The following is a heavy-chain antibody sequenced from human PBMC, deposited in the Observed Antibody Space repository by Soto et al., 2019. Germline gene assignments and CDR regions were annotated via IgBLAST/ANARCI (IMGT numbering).Heavy chain of an antibody. CDR3: ARGFEVPAAIAESGFDP. Sequence: QVQLVQSGAEVKKPGASVKVSCKASGYTFTGYYMHWVRQAPGQGLEWMGWINPNSGGTNYAQKFQGRVTMTRDTSISTAYMELSRLRYDGTAVYYCARGFEVPAAIAESGFDPWGQGTLVTVSS. J-gene: IGHJ5*02. CDR1: GYTFTGYY. D-gene: IGHD2-2*02. CDR2: INPNSGGT. V-gene: IGHV1-2*02.